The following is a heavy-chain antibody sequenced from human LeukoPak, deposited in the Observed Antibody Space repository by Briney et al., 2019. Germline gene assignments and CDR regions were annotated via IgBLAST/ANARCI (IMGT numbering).Heavy chain of an antibody. Sequence: GGSLRLSCAASGFTFSSYSMNWVRQAPGKGLEWVSSISSRSSYIYYADSVKGRFTISRDDAENSLYLQMNSLRPEDIAIYYCARISRENETTLSLDYWGPGTLVTVSS. CDR1: GFTFSSYS. J-gene: IGHJ4*02. CDR3: ARISRENETTLSLDY. CDR2: ISSRSSYI. V-gene: IGHV3-21*01. D-gene: IGHD1-14*01.